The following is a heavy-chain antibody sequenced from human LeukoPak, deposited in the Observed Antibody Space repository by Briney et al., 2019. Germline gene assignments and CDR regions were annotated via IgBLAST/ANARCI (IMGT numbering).Heavy chain of an antibody. V-gene: IGHV3-74*01. J-gene: IGHJ4*02. Sequence: GGSLRLSCAASGFTFSSYWMHWVRQAPGKGPVWVSRINNDGSSTTYADSVKGRFTISRDNAKNTLYLQMNSLRAEDTAVYYCATINGLFDYWGQGTLVTVSS. CDR2: INNDGSST. D-gene: IGHD5-12*01. CDR1: GFTFSSYW. CDR3: ATINGLFDY.